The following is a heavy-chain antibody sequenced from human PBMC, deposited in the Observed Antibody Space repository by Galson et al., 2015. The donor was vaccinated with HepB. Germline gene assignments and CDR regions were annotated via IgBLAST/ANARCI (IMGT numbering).Heavy chain of an antibody. V-gene: IGHV4-39*01. Sequence: LTCTVSGGSISSSSYYWGWIRQPPGKGLEWIGSIYYSGSTYYNPSLKSRVTISVDTSKNQFSLKLSSVTAADTAVYYCARHPRGGPPIDYWGQGTLVTVSS. CDR2: IYYSGST. CDR1: GGSISSSSYY. J-gene: IGHJ4*02. CDR3: ARHPRGGPPIDY. D-gene: IGHD2-15*01.